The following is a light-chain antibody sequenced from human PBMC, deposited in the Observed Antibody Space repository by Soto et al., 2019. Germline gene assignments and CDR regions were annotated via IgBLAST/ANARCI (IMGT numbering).Light chain of an antibody. V-gene: IGKV3-20*01. CDR3: QQYGSSSYT. Sequence: EIVLTQSPGTLSLSPGERATLSCRASQSVSSSSLAWYQQKPCQAPRLLIYGASSRATGIPDRFSGSGSGTDFTLTISRLEPEDFAVYYCQQYGSSSYTFGQGTKLEIK. CDR2: GAS. J-gene: IGKJ2*01. CDR1: QSVSSSS.